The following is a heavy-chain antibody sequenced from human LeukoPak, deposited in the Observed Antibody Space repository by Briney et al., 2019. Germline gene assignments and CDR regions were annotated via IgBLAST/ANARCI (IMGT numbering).Heavy chain of an antibody. D-gene: IGHD4-23*01. CDR2: IRVKAHNYAT. Sequence: GGSLRLSCVTSGFTFSGSAMHWVRQASGKGLEWIGRIRVKAHNYATVYAASMKGRFTISRDNAKNSLYLQMNSLRAEDTAVYYCARDPLVPYDDGGNKDAFDIWGQGTMVTVSS. J-gene: IGHJ3*02. CDR1: GFTFSGSA. V-gene: IGHV3-73*01. CDR3: ARDPLVPYDDGGNKDAFDI.